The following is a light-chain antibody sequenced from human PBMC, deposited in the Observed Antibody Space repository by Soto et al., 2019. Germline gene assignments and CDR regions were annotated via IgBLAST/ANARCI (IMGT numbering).Light chain of an antibody. CDR2: GAS. V-gene: IGKV3-20*01. CDR3: QQYATSPALT. J-gene: IGKJ4*01. Sequence: EIVLTQSPGTLSLSPGERATLACRASQSVSSSYLAWYQQKPGQAPRLLIYGASSRATGIPDRFSGSGSGTDFTLTISRLEPEDFAVYFCQQYATSPALTFGGGTKLEIK. CDR1: QSVSSSY.